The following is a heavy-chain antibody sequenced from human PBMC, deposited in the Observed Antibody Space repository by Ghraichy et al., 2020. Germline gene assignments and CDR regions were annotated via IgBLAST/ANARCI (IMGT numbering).Heavy chain of an antibody. CDR1: GFTFSTYS. CDR2: ISSSSDNI. Sequence: GGSLRLSCEASGFTFSTYSVNWVRQAPGKGLDWVSYISSSSDNIYYADSVKGRSTISRDNAKNSLYLQMNSLRAEDTAVYYCARESNYYDSSGYYYLGSEFDYWGQGTLVTVSS. CDR3: ARESNYYDSSGYYYLGSEFDY. J-gene: IGHJ4*02. V-gene: IGHV3-48*01. D-gene: IGHD3-22*01.